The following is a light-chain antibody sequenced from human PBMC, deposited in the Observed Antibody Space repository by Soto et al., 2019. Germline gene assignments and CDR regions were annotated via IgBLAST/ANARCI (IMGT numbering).Light chain of an antibody. Sequence: EIELTQSPATLSSSPGDRATLSCRASQSVTRYLAWYQQKPGQAPKLLIYDASPWATGIPSRFSGSGSGAEFTLTIRTLQPEDFAIYYCQQRSSYPITFGGGTRLEIK. CDR2: DAS. CDR1: QSVTRY. CDR3: QQRSSYPIT. V-gene: IGKV3-11*01. J-gene: IGKJ5*01.